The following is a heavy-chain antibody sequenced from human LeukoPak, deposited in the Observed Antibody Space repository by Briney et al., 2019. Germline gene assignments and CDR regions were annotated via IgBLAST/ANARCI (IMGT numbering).Heavy chain of an antibody. CDR2: IRYDGSNK. D-gene: IGHD3-10*01. CDR1: GFTFSSYG. J-gene: IGHJ3*02. V-gene: IGHV3-30*02. CDR3: ARDRGTMVRGSSMGAFDI. Sequence: GGSLRLSCAASGFTFSSYGMHWVRQAPGKGLEWVAFIRYDGSNKYYADSVKGRFTISRDNAKNSLYLQMNSLRAEDTAVYYCARDRGTMVRGSSMGAFDIWGQGTMVTVSS.